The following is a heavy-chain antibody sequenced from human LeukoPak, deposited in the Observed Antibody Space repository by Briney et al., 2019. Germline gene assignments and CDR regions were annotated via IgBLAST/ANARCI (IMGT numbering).Heavy chain of an antibody. CDR1: GYTFTSYG. CDR3: AGSTYDYVRGSYRLQAFDI. J-gene: IGHJ3*02. Sequence: ASVKVSCKASGYTFTSYGISWVRQAPGQGLEWMGCISAYNGNTNYAQKLQGRVTMTTDTSTSTAYMELRSLRSDDTAVYYCAGSTYDYVRGSYRLQAFDIWGQGTMVTVSS. D-gene: IGHD3-16*02. CDR2: ISAYNGNT. V-gene: IGHV1-18*01.